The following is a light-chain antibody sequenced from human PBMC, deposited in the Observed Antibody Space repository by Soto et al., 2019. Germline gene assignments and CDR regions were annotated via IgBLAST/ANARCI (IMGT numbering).Light chain of an antibody. Sequence: QFVLSQPPSASGTPGQRVTISCSTSNSRSGSNYVYWYQQLPGTAPKLLIYRNDQRPSGVPDRFSGSKSGTSASLAISGLRSEDEADYYCAKWDDSLRVYVFGTGTKVTVL. V-gene: IGLV1-47*01. CDR2: RND. CDR3: AKWDDSLRVYV. J-gene: IGLJ1*01. CDR1: NSRSGSNY.